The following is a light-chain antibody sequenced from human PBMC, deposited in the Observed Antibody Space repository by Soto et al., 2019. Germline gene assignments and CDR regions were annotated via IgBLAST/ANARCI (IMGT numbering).Light chain of an antibody. V-gene: IGKV3-15*01. J-gene: IGKJ1*01. CDR3: QQYGSSYPWT. Sequence: EVVMTQSPATLSASPGERATLSCRASQSVTTHMAWYQQKPGQAPRLLIYGASTRATGIPARFSGSGSGTDFTLTISSLQSEDFAVYYCQQYGSSYPWTFGQGTKVDIK. CDR2: GAS. CDR1: QSVTTH.